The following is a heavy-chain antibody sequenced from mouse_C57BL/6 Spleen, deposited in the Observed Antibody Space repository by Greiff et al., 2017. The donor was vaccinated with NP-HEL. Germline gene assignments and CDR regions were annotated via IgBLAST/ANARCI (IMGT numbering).Heavy chain of an antibody. D-gene: IGHD1-1*01. CDR1: GYTFTGYW. V-gene: IGHV1-9*01. CDR3: ASTGSSYAGAWFAY. CDR2: ILPGSGST. Sequence: VQLQESGAELMKPGASVKLSCKATGYTFTGYWIEWVKQRPGHGLEWIGEILPGSGSTNYNEKFKGKATFTADTSSNTAYMQLSSLTTEDSAIYYCASTGSSYAGAWFAYWGQGTLVTVSA. J-gene: IGHJ3*01.